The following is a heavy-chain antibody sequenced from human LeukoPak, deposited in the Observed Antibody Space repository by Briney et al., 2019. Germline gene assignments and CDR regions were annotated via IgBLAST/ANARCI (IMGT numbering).Heavy chain of an antibody. Sequence: SETLSLTCAVYGGSFSGYYWSWIRQPPAKGLEWIGEINHSGSTNYNPSLKSRVTISVDTSKNQFSLKLSSVTAADTAVYYCARVMITMVRGVIIIGGSGWFDPWGQGTLVTVSS. CDR2: INHSGST. D-gene: IGHD3-10*01. V-gene: IGHV4-34*01. J-gene: IGHJ5*02. CDR1: GGSFSGYY. CDR3: ARVMITMVRGVIIIGGSGWFDP.